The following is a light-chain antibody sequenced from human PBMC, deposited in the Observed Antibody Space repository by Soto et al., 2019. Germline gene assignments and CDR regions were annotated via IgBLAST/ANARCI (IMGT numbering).Light chain of an antibody. Sequence: AIRITQSPSSFSASTGDRVTMTCRASQGISSYLAWYQQKPGKAPKLLIYAASTLQSGVPSRFSGSGSGTDFTLTISCLQSEDFATYYCQQYYSYPLAFGGGTKVDIK. CDR1: QGISSY. CDR2: AAS. V-gene: IGKV1-8*01. CDR3: QQYYSYPLA. J-gene: IGKJ4*01.